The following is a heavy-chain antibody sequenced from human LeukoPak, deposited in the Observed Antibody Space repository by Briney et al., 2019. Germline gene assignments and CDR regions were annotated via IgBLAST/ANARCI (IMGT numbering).Heavy chain of an antibody. Sequence: QPGGSLRLSCAASGFTLSSYEMNWVRPAPRKGLEWVSYISSSGSTIYYADSVKGRVTISRDNAKNSLYLQMNSLRAEDTAVYYCARDFCEGGYYYYGMDVWGQGTTVTVSS. J-gene: IGHJ6*02. D-gene: IGHD3-16*01. CDR3: ARDFCEGGYYYYGMDV. V-gene: IGHV3-48*03. CDR1: GFTLSSYE. CDR2: ISSSGSTI.